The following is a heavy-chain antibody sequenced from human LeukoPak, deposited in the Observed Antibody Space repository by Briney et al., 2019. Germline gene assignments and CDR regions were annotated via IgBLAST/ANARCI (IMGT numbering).Heavy chain of an antibody. J-gene: IGHJ4*02. D-gene: IGHD4-17*01. CDR2: IYYSGST. V-gene: IGHV4-39*07. CDR3: ARVPTVTFFDY. CDR1: GGSFSSSNYY. Sequence: PSETLSLTCTVSGGSFSSSNYYWGWIRQPPGKGLDWIGSIYYSGSTYYNPSLKGRVTISVDTSKNQSSLTLSSVTAADTAVYYCARVPTVTFFDYWGQGTLVTVSS.